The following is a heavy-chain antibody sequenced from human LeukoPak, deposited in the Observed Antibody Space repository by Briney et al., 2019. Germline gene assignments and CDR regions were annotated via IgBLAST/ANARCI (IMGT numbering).Heavy chain of an antibody. J-gene: IGHJ4*02. D-gene: IGHD2-2*01. CDR1: GFTFSSYA. CDR3: AKDSWFGDCSGTNCNDY. Sequence: PGGSLRLSCAASGFTFSSYAMHWVRQAPGKGLEWVAVISYDGSNKYYADSVKGRFTISRDNSKNTLYLQMNSLRAEDTAVYYCAKDSWFGDCSGTNCNDYWGQGTLVTVSS. CDR2: ISYDGSNK. V-gene: IGHV3-30*04.